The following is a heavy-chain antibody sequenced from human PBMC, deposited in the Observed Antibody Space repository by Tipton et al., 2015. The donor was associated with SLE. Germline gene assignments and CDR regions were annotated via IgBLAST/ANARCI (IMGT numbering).Heavy chain of an antibody. Sequence: TLSLTCAVYGGSFSGYYWSWIRQPPGKGLVWIGEIYHSGSTNYNPSLKSRVTISVDKSKNQFSLKLSSVTAADTAVYYCAREWGDAFDIWGQGTMVTVSS. CDR1: GGSFSGYY. V-gene: IGHV4-34*01. CDR3: AREWGDAFDI. CDR2: IYHSGST. J-gene: IGHJ3*02. D-gene: IGHD2-8*01.